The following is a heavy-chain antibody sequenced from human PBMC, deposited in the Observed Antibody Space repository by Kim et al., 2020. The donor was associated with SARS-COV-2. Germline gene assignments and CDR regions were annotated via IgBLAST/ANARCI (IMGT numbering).Heavy chain of an antibody. CDR3: ARGDTAMVPPYYYYGMDV. CDR2: IWYDGSNK. Sequence: GGSLRLSCAASGFTFSSYGMHWVRQAPGKGLEWVAVIWYDGSNKYYADSVKGRFTISRDNSKNTLYLQMNSLRAEDTAVYYCARGDTAMVPPYYYYGMDVWGQGTTVTVSS. J-gene: IGHJ6*02. D-gene: IGHD5-18*01. V-gene: IGHV3-33*01. CDR1: GFTFSSYG.